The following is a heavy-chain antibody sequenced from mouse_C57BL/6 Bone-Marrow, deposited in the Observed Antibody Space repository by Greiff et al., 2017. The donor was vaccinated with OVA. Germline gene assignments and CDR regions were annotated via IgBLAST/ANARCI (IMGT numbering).Heavy chain of an antibody. V-gene: IGHV5-17*01. CDR1: GFTFSDYG. Sequence: EVQLVESGGGLVKPGGSLKLSCAASGFTFSDYGMHWVRQAPEKGLEWVAYISSGSSTIYYADTVKGRFTISRDNAKNTLFLQMTSLRSEDTAMYYCARVGYSNLYYYAMDYWGQGTSVTVSS. CDR2: ISSGSSTI. D-gene: IGHD2-5*01. J-gene: IGHJ4*01. CDR3: ARVGYSNLYYYAMDY.